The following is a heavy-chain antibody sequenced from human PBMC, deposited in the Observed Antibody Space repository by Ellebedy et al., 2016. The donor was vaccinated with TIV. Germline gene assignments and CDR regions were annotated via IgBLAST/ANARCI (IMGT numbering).Heavy chain of an antibody. CDR3: ATSGNYHALYFDF. D-gene: IGHD3-10*01. CDR1: GFTFGSYA. V-gene: IGHV3-23*01. J-gene: IGHJ4*02. CDR2: ISGSGSRT. Sequence: GESLKISXAASGFTFGSYAMTWVRQASGKGLEWVSAISGSGSRTKYADSVNGRFTISRDNSKNTVYLQMDSLRVEDTARYYCATSGNYHALYFDFWGQGTPVTVSS.